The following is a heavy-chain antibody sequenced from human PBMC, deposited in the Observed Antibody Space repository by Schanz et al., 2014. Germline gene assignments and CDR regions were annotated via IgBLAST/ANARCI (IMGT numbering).Heavy chain of an antibody. V-gene: IGHV3-11*05. J-gene: IGHJ4*02. CDR2: VSSSSSYT. D-gene: IGHD6-19*01. Sequence: VQLVASGGGLVQPGGSLRLSCAASGFTFSDYYMSWIRQAPGKGLEWVSYVSSSSSYTHYADSVKGRFTISRDNAKNSLYLQMNSLRAEDTAVYYCAASSGWHPSTDYWGQGTLVTVSS. CDR1: GFTFSDYY. CDR3: AASSGWHPSTDY.